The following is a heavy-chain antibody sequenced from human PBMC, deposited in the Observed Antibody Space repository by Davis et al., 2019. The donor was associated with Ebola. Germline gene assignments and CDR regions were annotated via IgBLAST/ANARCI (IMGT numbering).Heavy chain of an antibody. J-gene: IGHJ5*02. CDR3: ARENIMITFGGVIGKDFDT. CDR1: GFTFSSYW. D-gene: IGHD3-16*02. CDR2: INSDGSST. V-gene: IGHV3-74*01. Sequence: ESLKISCAASGFTFSSYWMHWVRQAPGKGLVWVSRINSDGSSTSYADSVKGRFTISRDNAKNSLYLQMNSLRAEDTAVYYCARENIMITFGGVIGKDFDTWGQGTLVTVSS.